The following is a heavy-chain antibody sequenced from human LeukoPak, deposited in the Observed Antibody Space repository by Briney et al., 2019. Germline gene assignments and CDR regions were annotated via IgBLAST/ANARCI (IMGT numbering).Heavy chain of an antibody. V-gene: IGHV1-69*13. CDR1: GGTFSSYA. CDR3: ARDVGYCSSTSCCTKIYIYYYGMDV. J-gene: IGHJ6*02. CDR2: IIPIFGTA. Sequence: SVKVSCKASGGTFSSYAISWVRQAPGQGLEWMGGIIPIFGTANYAQKFQGRVTITADESTSTAYMELSSLRSEDTAVYYCARDVGYCSSTSCCTKIYIYYYGMDVWGQGTTVTVSS. D-gene: IGHD2-2*02.